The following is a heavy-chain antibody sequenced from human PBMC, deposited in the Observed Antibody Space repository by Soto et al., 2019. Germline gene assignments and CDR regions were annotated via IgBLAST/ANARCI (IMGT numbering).Heavy chain of an antibody. V-gene: IGHV3-48*02. Sequence: EGLLRLCCFASGFSLANYPMNWVRQTPGKGLEWISYSSPRGDTIYYADSVEGRFTISRDNARNSLSLHMSSLRDEDSALYYCAKGPHTNVGWPYYFESWGQGVPVTVSS. CDR2: SSPRGDTI. D-gene: IGHD6-19*01. J-gene: IGHJ4*02. CDR1: GFSLANYP. CDR3: AKGPHTNVGWPYYFES.